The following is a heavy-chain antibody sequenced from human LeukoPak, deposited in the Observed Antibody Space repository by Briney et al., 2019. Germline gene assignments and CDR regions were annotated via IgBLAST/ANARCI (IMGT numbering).Heavy chain of an antibody. CDR1: GGSISSYY. V-gene: IGHV4-4*09. CDR3: ARLRYGIAAAGYYYYYYMDA. Sequence: TSETLSLTCTVSGGSISSYYWSWIRQPPGKGLEWIGYIYTSGSTNYNPSLKSRVTISVDTSKNQFSLKLSSVTAADTAVYYCARLRYGIAAAGYYYYYYMDAWGKGTTVTVSS. CDR2: IYTSGST. J-gene: IGHJ6*03. D-gene: IGHD6-13*01.